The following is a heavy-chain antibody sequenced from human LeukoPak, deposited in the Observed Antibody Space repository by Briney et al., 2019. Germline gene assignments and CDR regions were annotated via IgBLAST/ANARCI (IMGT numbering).Heavy chain of an antibody. J-gene: IGHJ4*02. D-gene: IGHD5-24*01. CDR2: INHSGST. Sequence: PSETLSLTCAVYGGSFSGYYWSWIRQPPGKGLQWIGEINHSGSTNYNPSLKSRVTISVDTSKNQFSLKLSSVTAADTAVYYCARGGWLQLPFDYWGQGTLVTVSS. CDR3: ARGGWLQLPFDY. CDR1: GGSFSGYY. V-gene: IGHV4-34*01.